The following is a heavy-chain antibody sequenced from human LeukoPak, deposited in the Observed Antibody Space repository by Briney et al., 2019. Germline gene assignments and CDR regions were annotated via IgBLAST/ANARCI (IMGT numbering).Heavy chain of an antibody. Sequence: GGSLRLSCAASGFTFSSYAMSWVRQAPGKGLEWVSAISGSGGSTYYADSVKGRFTISRDNSRNTLYLQMNSLRAEDTAVYYCAKDPKYSSSPDWGQGTLVTASS. D-gene: IGHD6-6*01. V-gene: IGHV3-23*01. CDR1: GFTFSSYA. CDR3: AKDPKYSSSPD. CDR2: ISGSGGST. J-gene: IGHJ4*02.